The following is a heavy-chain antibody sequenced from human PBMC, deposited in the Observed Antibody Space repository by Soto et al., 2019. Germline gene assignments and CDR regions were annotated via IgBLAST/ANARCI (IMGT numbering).Heavy chain of an antibody. CDR3: ARDLALAGNH. V-gene: IGHV3-21*01. CDR2: ISSTSSYT. J-gene: IGHJ5*02. CDR1: GFTFSSYA. D-gene: IGHD6-19*01. Sequence: GGSLRLCCAASGFTFSSYAMNWVRQTQEKGLEWVSSISSTSSYTHYSDSVKGRFTISRDNANNSLFLQMNSLRAEDTATYYCARDLALAGNHWGQGVLVTVSS.